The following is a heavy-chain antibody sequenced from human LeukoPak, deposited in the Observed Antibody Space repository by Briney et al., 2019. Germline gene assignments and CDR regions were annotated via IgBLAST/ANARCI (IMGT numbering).Heavy chain of an antibody. D-gene: IGHD3-9*01. V-gene: IGHV3-23*01. CDR1: GFTFSSYA. CDR3: AKGLLRYPTAYYLAFDI. CDR2: ISTSGDRT. J-gene: IGHJ3*02. Sequence: GGSLRLSCAASGFTFSSYAMSWVRQAPGKGLEWVSGISTSGDRTYYADSVKGRFTISRDNSENTLYLQMNSLRAEDTAIYYCAKGLLRYPTAYYLAFDIWGQGTMVTVSS.